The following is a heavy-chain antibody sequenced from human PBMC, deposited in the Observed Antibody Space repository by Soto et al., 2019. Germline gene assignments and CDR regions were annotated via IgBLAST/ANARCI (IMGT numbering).Heavy chain of an antibody. V-gene: IGHV1-8*01. D-gene: IGHD2-15*01. J-gene: IGHJ4*02. CDR3: ARGNEYGGNFDY. CDR2: MNPNSGNT. Sequence: QVQLVQSGAEVKKPGASVKVSCKASGYTFTSYDINWVRQATGQGLESMGWMNPNSGNTAYAQKFQGRVTMTRNTSISTAYMELSSLSSEDTAVYYCARGNEYGGNFDYWGQGTLVTVSS. CDR1: GYTFTSYD.